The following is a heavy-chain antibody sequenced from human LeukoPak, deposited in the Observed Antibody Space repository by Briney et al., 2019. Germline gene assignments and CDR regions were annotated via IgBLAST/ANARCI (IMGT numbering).Heavy chain of an antibody. V-gene: IGHV4-31*03. CDR3: ARDRAASYYYGMDV. CDR2: IYYSGST. J-gene: IGHJ6*02. D-gene: IGHD6-13*01. Sequence: PSETLSLTCTVSGGSISSGGYYWSWIRQHPGTGLEWIGYIYYSGSTYYNPSLKSRVTISVDTSKNQFSPKLSSVTAADTAVYYCARDRAASYYYGMDVWGQGTTVTVSS. CDR1: GGSISSGGYY.